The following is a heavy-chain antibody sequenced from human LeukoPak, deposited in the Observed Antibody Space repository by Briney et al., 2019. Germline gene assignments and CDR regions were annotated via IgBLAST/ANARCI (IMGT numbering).Heavy chain of an antibody. CDR1: GGSLSSYY. CDR2: IYYSGST. CDR3: ARDRTTVTEAAFDI. V-gene: IGHV4-59*01. Sequence: SETLSLTCTVSGGSLSSYYWSWIRQPPGKGLEWIGYIYYSGSTNYNPSLKSRVTISVDTSKNQFSLKLSSVTAADTAVYYCARDRTTVTEAAFDIWGQGTMVTVSS. D-gene: IGHD4-17*01. J-gene: IGHJ3*02.